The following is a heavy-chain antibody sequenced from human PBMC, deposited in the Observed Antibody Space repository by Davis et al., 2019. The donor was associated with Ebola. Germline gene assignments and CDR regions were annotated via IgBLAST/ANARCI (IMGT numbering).Heavy chain of an antibody. V-gene: IGHV4-38-2*02. Sequence: MPGGSLRLSCTVSGYSISSGYYWGWIWQPPGKGLEWIGSIYHSGSTYYNPSLKSRVTISVDTSKNQFSLKLSSVTAADTAVYYCASFSMTRFDYWGQGTLVTVSS. CDR2: IYHSGST. CDR1: GYSISSGYY. D-gene: IGHD2/OR15-2a*01. J-gene: IGHJ4*02. CDR3: ASFSMTRFDY.